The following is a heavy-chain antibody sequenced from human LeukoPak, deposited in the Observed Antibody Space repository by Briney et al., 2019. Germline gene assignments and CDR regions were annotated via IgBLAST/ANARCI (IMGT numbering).Heavy chain of an antibody. J-gene: IGHJ3*02. Sequence: GSSVKVSCKASGGTFSSYAISWVRQAPGQGLEWMGGIIPIFGTANYAQKFQGRVTITADESTSTAYMELSSLRSEDTAVYYCARLLRWGGDAFDIGAQGQWSPSLQ. V-gene: IGHV1-69*01. D-gene: IGHD4-23*01. CDR3: ARLLRWGGDAFDI. CDR1: GGTFSSYA. CDR2: IIPIFGTA.